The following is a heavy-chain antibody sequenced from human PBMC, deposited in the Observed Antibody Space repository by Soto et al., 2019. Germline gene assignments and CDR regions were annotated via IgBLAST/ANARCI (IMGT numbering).Heavy chain of an antibody. CDR3: ARDPGAGAALRAYHFDS. CDR1: RYSFTTYA. J-gene: IGHJ4*02. D-gene: IGHD6-13*01. CDR2: INAGNGDT. V-gene: IGHV1-3*01. Sequence: ASVKVSCKASRYSFTTYALHWVRQAPGQRLEWMGWINAGNGDTKYSEKFQGRVTITRDTSANTAYMELSSLRSEDTTVYYCARDPGAGAALRAYHFDSGGQGTRVTVSA.